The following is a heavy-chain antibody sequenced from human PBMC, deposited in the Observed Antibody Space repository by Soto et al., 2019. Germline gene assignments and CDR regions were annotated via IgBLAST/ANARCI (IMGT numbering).Heavy chain of an antibody. CDR2: IYHSGST. CDR3: ARNPTVTTPNYFDY. CDR1: DGSIRNHNW. J-gene: IGHJ4*02. Sequence: SETMSLTCAVSDGSIRNHNWWSWVRQPPGKGLEWIGDIYHSGSTNSNPSLKSRVTISVDKSKNQFSLTLNSVTAADTAVYYCARNPTVTTPNYFDYWGLGTLVTVSS. D-gene: IGHD4-17*01. V-gene: IGHV4-4*02.